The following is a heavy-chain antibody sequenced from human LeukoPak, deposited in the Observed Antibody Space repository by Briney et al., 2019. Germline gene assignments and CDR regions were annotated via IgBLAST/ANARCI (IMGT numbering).Heavy chain of an antibody. CDR1: GSTFNNAW. CDR2: IKSKIDGGTT. Sequence: GGSLRLSCAASGSTFNNAWMNWVRQAPGKGLEWVGRIKSKIDGGTTDFGAPVKGRFGISRDDSENTMYLHMNSLRTEDTAVYYCTTGNWGPYWGQGTLVTVSS. J-gene: IGHJ4*02. D-gene: IGHD7-27*01. CDR3: TTGNWGPY. V-gene: IGHV3-15*07.